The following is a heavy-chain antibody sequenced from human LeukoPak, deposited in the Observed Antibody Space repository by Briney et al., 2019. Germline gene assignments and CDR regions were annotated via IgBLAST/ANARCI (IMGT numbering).Heavy chain of an antibody. CDR3: ARCKQLANWFDP. CDR1: GYTFTGYY. CDR2: INPNSGGT. D-gene: IGHD6-6*01. J-gene: IGHJ5*02. Sequence: GASVKVSCKASGYTFTGYYMHWVRQAPGQGLEWMGWINPNSGGTNYAQKFQGRVTMTRDTSISTAYMELSSLRSEDTAVYYCARCKQLANWFDPWGQGTLVTVSS. V-gene: IGHV1-2*02.